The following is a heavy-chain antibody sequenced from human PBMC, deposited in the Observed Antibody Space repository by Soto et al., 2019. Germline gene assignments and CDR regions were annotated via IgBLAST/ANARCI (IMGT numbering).Heavy chain of an antibody. Sequence: GGSLRLSCAASGFTFSSYGMHWVRQAPGKGLEWVAVIWYDGSNKYYADSVKGRFTISRDNSKNTLYLQMSSLRAEDTAVYYCARADDFWSGNWFDPWGQGTLVTVSS. J-gene: IGHJ5*02. CDR1: GFTFSSYG. CDR2: IWYDGSNK. V-gene: IGHV3-33*01. CDR3: ARADDFWSGNWFDP. D-gene: IGHD3-3*01.